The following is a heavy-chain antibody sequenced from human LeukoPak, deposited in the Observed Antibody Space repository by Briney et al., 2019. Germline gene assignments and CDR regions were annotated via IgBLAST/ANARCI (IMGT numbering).Heavy chain of an antibody. D-gene: IGHD1-20*01. Sequence: VASVKVSCKASGYTFTGYYMHWVRQAPGQGLEWMGWTNPNSGGTNYAQKFQGWVTMTTDTSTSTAYMELRSLRSDDTAVYYCARDSYPNWMYFDYWGQGTLVTVSS. J-gene: IGHJ4*02. CDR3: ARDSYPNWMYFDY. CDR2: TNPNSGGT. CDR1: GYTFTGYY. V-gene: IGHV1-2*04.